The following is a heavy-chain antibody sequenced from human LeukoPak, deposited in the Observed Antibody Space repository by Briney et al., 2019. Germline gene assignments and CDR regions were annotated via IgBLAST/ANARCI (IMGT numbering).Heavy chain of an antibody. D-gene: IGHD3-10*01. J-gene: IGHJ4*02. Sequence: GGSLRLSCAASGFTFSSYAMSWVRQAPGKGLEWVAFIRYDGSNKYYADSVKGRFTISRDNSKNTLYLQMNSLRAEDTAVYYCAKDEMSSGSYSGFDYWGQGTLVTVSS. CDR2: IRYDGSNK. CDR3: AKDEMSSGSYSGFDY. CDR1: GFTFSSYA. V-gene: IGHV3-30*02.